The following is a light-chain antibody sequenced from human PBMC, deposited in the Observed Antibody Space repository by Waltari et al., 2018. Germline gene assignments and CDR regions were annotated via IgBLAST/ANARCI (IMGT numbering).Light chain of an antibody. CDR2: GNS. CDR1: SSNIGAGYD. CDR3: QSYDSSLSGSRV. V-gene: IGLV1-40*01. Sequence: QSVLTQPPSVSGAPGQRVTISCTGSSSNIGAGYDVHWYQQPPGTAPKLLRYGNSNRPSGVPDRVSGSKSGTSASLAITGLQAEDEADYYCQSYDSSLSGSRVFGGGTKLTVL. J-gene: IGLJ2*01.